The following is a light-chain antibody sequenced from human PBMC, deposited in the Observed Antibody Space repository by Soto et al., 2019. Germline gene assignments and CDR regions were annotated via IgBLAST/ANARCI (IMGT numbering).Light chain of an antibody. CDR3: SSYTTSSTRV. Sequence: QSALTQPASVSGSPGQSITISCTGTSSDVAGYKYVSWYQQHPGKAPKLMIYDVSDRPSGVSNRFSGSKSGNTASLTISGLQAEDEADYYCSSYTTSSTRVFGGGTQLAAL. J-gene: IGLJ3*02. CDR1: SSDVAGYKY. V-gene: IGLV2-14*01. CDR2: DVS.